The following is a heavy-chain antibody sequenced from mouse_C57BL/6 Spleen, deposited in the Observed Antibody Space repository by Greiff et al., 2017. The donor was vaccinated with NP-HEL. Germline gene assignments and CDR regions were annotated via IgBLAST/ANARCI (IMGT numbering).Heavy chain of an antibody. J-gene: IGHJ1*03. D-gene: IGHD1-1*01. Sequence: EVQLQQSGPELVKPGASVKISCKASGYTFTDYYMNWVKQSHGKSLEWIGDLNPNNGGTSYNQKFKGKATLTVDKSSSTAYMELRSLTSEDSAVYYCARTPVYGSFSLHVAPDVWGTGTTVTVSS. V-gene: IGHV1-26*01. CDR3: ARTPVYGSFSLHVAPDV. CDR1: GYTFTDYY. CDR2: LNPNNGGT.